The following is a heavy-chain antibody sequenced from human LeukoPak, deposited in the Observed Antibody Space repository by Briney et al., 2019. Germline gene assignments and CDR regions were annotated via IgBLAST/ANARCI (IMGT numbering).Heavy chain of an antibody. CDR3: ARGIAVAGTNFDY. D-gene: IGHD6-19*01. J-gene: IGHJ4*02. CDR1: GYTFTGYY. Sequence: ASVKVSCKASGYTFTGYYMHWVRQAPGKGPEWIGWINPNSGGTNYAQKFQGRVTMTRDTSISTAYMELSRLRSDDTAVYYCARGIAVAGTNFDYWGQGTLVTVSS. V-gene: IGHV1-2*02. CDR2: INPNSGGT.